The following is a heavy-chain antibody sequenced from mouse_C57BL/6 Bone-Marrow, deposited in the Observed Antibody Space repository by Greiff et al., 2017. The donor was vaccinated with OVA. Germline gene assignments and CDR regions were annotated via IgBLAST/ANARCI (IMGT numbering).Heavy chain of an antibody. CDR1: GFTFTDYY. CDR2: IRNKANGYTT. Sequence: EVKLVESGGGLVQPGGSLSLSCAASGFTFTDYYMSWVRQPPGKALEWLGFIRNKANGYTTEYSASVKGRFTISRDNSQSILYLQMSALRAEDSATYYCASSYPAWFAYWGQGTLVTVSA. CDR3: ASSYPAWFAY. D-gene: IGHD6-5*01. V-gene: IGHV7-3*01. J-gene: IGHJ3*01.